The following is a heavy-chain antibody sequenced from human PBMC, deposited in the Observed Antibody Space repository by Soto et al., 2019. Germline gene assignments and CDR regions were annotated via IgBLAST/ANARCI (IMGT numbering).Heavy chain of an antibody. CDR3: PSDKRLAVDGTPRGWFDP. J-gene: IGHJ5*02. CDR2: INPNSGGT. Sequence: QVQLVQSGAEVKKPGASVKVSCKASGYTFTGYYMHWVRQAPGQGLEWMGWINPNSGGTNYAQKFQGWVTMTRDTCISPAYMELSRLISDGTAVYYCPSDKRLAVDGTPRGWFDPWGQGTLVTVSS. CDR1: GYTFTGYY. V-gene: IGHV1-2*04. D-gene: IGHD6-19*01.